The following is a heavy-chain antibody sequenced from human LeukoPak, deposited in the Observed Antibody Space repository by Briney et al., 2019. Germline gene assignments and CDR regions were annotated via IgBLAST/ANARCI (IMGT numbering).Heavy chain of an antibody. CDR2: ISSIGSPT. CDR1: GFTFSDYY. Sequence: SLRPSSPASGFTFSDYYMSCIRQPPGKGLEWVSYISSIGSPTYYADSVKSRFTISRDNAKNSLYLQMNSLRAEDTAVYYCARVASYDFWSGYSWGQGTLVTVSS. J-gene: IGHJ5*02. V-gene: IGHV3-11*01. D-gene: IGHD3-3*01. CDR3: ARVASYDFWSGYS.